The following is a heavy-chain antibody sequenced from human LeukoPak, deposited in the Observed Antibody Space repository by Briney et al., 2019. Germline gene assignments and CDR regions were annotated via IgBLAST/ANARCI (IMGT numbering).Heavy chain of an antibody. J-gene: IGHJ4*02. CDR3: ARESGRIAVAGYSLEFDY. CDR2: IYYSGST. D-gene: IGHD6-19*01. Sequence: PSETLSLTCTVSGGSISSSSYYWGWIRQPPGKGLEWIGSIYYSGSTYYNPSLKSRVTISVDTSKNQFSLKLSSVTAADTAVYYCARESGRIAVAGYSLEFDYWGQGTLVTVSS. CDR1: GGSISSSSYY. V-gene: IGHV4-39*07.